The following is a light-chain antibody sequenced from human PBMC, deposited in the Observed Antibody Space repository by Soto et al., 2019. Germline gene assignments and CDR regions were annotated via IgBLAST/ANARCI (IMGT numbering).Light chain of an antibody. CDR3: QTWGTGPHGV. CDR1: SGHSSYA. CDR2: LNSDGSH. V-gene: IGLV4-69*01. J-gene: IGLJ1*01. Sequence: QLVLTQSPSASASLGASVKLTCTLSSGHSSYAIAWHQQQPEKGPRYLMKLNSDGSHSKGDGIPDRFSGSSSGAERYLTISSLQSEDEADYYCQTWGTGPHGVFGTGTKVTVL.